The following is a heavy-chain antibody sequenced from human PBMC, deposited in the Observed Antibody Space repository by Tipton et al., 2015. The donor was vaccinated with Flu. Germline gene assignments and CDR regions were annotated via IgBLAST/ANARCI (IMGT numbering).Heavy chain of an antibody. J-gene: IGHJ4*02. D-gene: IGHD3-22*01. V-gene: IGHV3-23*01. Sequence: SLRLSCAASGFTFSSYAMSWVRQAPGKGLEWVSAISGSGGSTYYADSVKGRFTISRDNSKNTLYLQMNSLRAEDTAVYYCAKVDYDSSGYADYWGQGTLVTVSS. CDR1: GFTFSSYA. CDR2: ISGSGGST. CDR3: AKVDYDSSGYADY.